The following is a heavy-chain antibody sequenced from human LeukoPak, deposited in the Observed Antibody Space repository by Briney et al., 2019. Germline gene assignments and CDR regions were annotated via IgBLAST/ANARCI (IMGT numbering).Heavy chain of an antibody. V-gene: IGHV1-69*04. Sequence: SVKVSCKASGGTFSSYAISWVRQAPGQGLELMGRIIPILGIANYAQKFQGRVTITADKSTSTAYMELSSLRSEDTAVYYCAREESSGSYIDYWGQGTLVTVSS. J-gene: IGHJ4*02. CDR3: AREESSGSYIDY. CDR1: GGTFSSYA. CDR2: IIPILGIA. D-gene: IGHD3-10*01.